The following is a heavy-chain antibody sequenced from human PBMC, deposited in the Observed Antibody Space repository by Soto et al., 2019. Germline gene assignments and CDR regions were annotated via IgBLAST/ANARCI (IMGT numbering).Heavy chain of an antibody. V-gene: IGHV1-18*04. CDR2: ISPYNGST. CDR1: GYTFTSYG. J-gene: IGHJ6*02. CDR3: GRCRTDSYAMDV. Sequence: GASVKVSCKASGYTFTSYGISWVRQAPGQGPEWMGWISPYNGSTNYAQKVQGRVVMTTEISTNTAYLELRSLRSDDTAVYYCGRCRTDSYAMDVWGQGTTVTVSS.